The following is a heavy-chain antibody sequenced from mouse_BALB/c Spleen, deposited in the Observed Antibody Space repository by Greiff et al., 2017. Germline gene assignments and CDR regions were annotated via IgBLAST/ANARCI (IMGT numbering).Heavy chain of an antibody. V-gene: IGHV2-4-1*01. D-gene: IGHD2-12*01. Sequence: VKLQESGPGLVQPSQSLSITCTVSGFSLTSYGVHWVRQSPGKGLEWLGVIWSGGSTDYNAAFISRLSISKDNSKSQVFFKMNSLQADDTAIYYCARNPYYSAGGFAYWGQGTLVTVSA. CDR1: GFSLTSYG. CDR3: ARNPYYSAGGFAY. CDR2: IWSGGST. J-gene: IGHJ3*01.